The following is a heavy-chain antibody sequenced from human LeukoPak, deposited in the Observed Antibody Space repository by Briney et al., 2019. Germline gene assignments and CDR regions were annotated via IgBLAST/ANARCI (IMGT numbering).Heavy chain of an antibody. CDR3: AIIKDYYDSSGYAY. D-gene: IGHD3-22*01. V-gene: IGHV4-39*07. CDR1: GGSISSSSAYY. J-gene: IGHJ4*02. CDR2: IDYSGST. Sequence: KPSETLSLTCTVSGGSISSSSAYYWGWIRQPPGKGLEWIGSIDYSGSTYYNPSLKSRVTISVDKSKNQFSLKLSSVTAADTAVYYCAIIKDYYDSSGYAYWGQGTLVTVSS.